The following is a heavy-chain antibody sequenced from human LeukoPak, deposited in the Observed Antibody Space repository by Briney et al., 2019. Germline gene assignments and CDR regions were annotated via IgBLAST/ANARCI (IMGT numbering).Heavy chain of an antibody. D-gene: IGHD6-19*01. Sequence: SQTLSLTCAISGDSVSSQSAAWNWIRKSPARGLEWLGRTYYRSRWNTDSAESVRSRITINPDTSKNQFSLHLKSVTPEDTAVYYRTRDLAVTYPGWFDPWGQGILVTVSS. CDR1: GDSVSSQSAA. CDR3: TRDLAVTYPGWFDP. V-gene: IGHV6-1*01. J-gene: IGHJ5*02. CDR2: TYYRSRWNT.